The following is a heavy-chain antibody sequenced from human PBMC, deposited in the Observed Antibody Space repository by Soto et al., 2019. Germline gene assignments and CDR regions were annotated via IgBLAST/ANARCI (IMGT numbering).Heavy chain of an antibody. CDR2: IYYSGST. Sequence: QVQLQESGPGLVKPSQTLSLTCTVSGGSISSGDYYWSWIRQPPGKGLEWIGYIYYSGSTYYNPSLKRRVTISVDTSKNQFSLKLSSVTAADTAVYYCAREVGYCSGGSCYLPDYWGQGTLVTVSS. CDR1: GGSISSGDYY. V-gene: IGHV4-30-4*01. CDR3: AREVGYCSGGSCYLPDY. D-gene: IGHD2-15*01. J-gene: IGHJ4*02.